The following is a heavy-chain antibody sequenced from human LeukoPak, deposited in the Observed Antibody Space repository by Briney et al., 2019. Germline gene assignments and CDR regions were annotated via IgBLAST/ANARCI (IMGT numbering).Heavy chain of an antibody. Sequence: SETLSLTCSVRVHLVGIYYSRCVPQPPGKGLVWIGYFSYSGDTKYNPSLKSRLSMSVDTSKNQCSLMLTSVTAADTAVYYCPRGSGWYPHWGQGTMVIVSS. V-gene: IGHV4-59*02. J-gene: IGHJ1*01. CDR1: VHLVGIYY. CDR3: PRGSGWYPH. D-gene: IGHD6-19*01. CDR2: FSYSGDT.